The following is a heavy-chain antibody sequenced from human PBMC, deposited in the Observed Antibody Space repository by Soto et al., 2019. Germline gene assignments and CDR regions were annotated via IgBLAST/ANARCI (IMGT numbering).Heavy chain of an antibody. CDR1: GFTFSDHY. V-gene: IGHV3-72*01. CDR3: ARVIHDFWSGETFDY. Sequence: GGSLRLSCAASGFTFSDHYMDWVRQAPGKGLEWVGRTRNKANSYTTEYAASVKGRFTISRDDSKNSLYLQMNSLKTEDTAVYYCARVIHDFWSGETFDYWGQGTLVTVSS. D-gene: IGHD3-3*01. CDR2: TRNKANSYTT. J-gene: IGHJ4*02.